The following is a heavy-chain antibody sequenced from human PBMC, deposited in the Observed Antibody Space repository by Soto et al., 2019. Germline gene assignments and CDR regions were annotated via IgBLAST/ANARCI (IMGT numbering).Heavy chain of an antibody. CDR3: AEDRGGLELYYYYGMDV. CDR1: GFTFSNYA. J-gene: IGHJ6*02. D-gene: IGHD3-10*01. Sequence: PGGSLRLSCAASGFTFSNYAMHWVRQAPGKGLEWVAIVSYDGDNEYYADSVRGRFFISRDNSRNTLYLQTSSLRHEDTAVYYCAEDRGGLELYYYYGMDVWGQGTTVTVSS. CDR2: VSYDGDNE. V-gene: IGHV3-30*18.